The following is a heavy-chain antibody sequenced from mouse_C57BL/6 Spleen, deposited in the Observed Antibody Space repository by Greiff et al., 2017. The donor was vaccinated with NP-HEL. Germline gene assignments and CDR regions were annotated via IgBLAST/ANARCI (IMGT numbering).Heavy chain of an antibody. CDR2: IRNKANGYTT. CDR1: GFTFTDYY. Sequence: DVHLVESGGGLVQPGGSLSLSCAASGFTFTDYYMSWVRQPPGKALEWLGFIRNKANGYTTEYSASVKGRFTISRDNSQSILYLLMNALRAEDSATYYCARSLGTTMDYWGKGTAVTVSA. V-gene: IGHV7-3*01. J-gene: IGHJ4*01. D-gene: IGHD4-1*01. CDR3: ARSLGTTMDY.